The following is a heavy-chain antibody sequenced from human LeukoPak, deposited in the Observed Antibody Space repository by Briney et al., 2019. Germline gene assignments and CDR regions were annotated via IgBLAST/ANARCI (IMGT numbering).Heavy chain of an antibody. Sequence: PGGSLRLSCAASGFTVITNDMTWVRQAPGKGLEWGSVLYSDGNTKYADSVQGRFTISRHNSKNTLYLEMNSLSPDDTAVYYCARGVEPLAANTLAYWGQGTLVTVSS. V-gene: IGHV3-53*01. CDR3: ARGVEPLAANTLAY. CDR2: LYSDGNT. J-gene: IGHJ4*02. CDR1: GFTVITND. D-gene: IGHD1-14*01.